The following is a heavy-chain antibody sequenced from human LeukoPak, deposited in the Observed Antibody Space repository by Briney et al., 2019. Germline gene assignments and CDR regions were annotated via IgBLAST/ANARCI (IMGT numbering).Heavy chain of an antibody. CDR2: INSDGSST. CDR3: ARGGLSIMGY. V-gene: IGHV3-74*01. D-gene: IGHD2/OR15-2a*01. CDR1: GFTFSSYW. Sequence: GGSLRLSCAASGFTFSSYWMHWVRQSPEKGLVWVSHINSDGSSTSYADYVKGRFTISRDNARNSLYLQMNSLRAEDTAVYFCARGGLSIMGYWSQGTLVTVSS. J-gene: IGHJ4*02.